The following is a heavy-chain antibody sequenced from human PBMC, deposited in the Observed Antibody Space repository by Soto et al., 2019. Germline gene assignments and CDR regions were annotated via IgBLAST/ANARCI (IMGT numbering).Heavy chain of an antibody. J-gene: IGHJ4*02. CDR2: ISASGGST. CDR1: VFPFSNCS. CDR3: AKGAIMITFGGVIVESYSRYYFDY. Sequence: AASLTPSSKPSVFPFSNCSLTWIRQAPGRWWEWFSTISASGGSTYYADSVKGRFTISRDNSKNTLYLQMNSLRAEDTAVYYCAKGAIMITFGGVIVESYSRYYFDYWGQGT. D-gene: IGHD3-16*02. V-gene: IGHV3-23*01.